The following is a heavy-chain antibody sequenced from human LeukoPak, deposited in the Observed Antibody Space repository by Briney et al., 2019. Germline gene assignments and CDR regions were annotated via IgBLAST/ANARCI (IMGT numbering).Heavy chain of an antibody. CDR3: AREMATIMDY. D-gene: IGHD5-24*01. V-gene: IGHV3-30*04. Sequence: GGSLRLSCAASGFAFNTYSMHWVRQAPGKGLEWVAVISSDGSSEYYTDSVKGRFTISRDYSKNTLYLQMNSLRAEDTAVYYCAREMATIMDYWGQGTLVTVSS. CDR1: GFAFNTYS. J-gene: IGHJ4*02. CDR2: ISSDGSSE.